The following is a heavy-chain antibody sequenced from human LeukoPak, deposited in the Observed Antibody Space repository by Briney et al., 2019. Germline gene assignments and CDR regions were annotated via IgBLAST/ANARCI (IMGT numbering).Heavy chain of an antibody. J-gene: IGHJ4*02. D-gene: IGHD2-8*01. CDR1: GFTSSRYW. V-gene: IGHV3-7*05. Sequence: PGGSQRLSCAASGFTSSRYWMGWARQAPGKGLEWVATIKEDGGEKYYVDSVKGRFTISRDNAKNSLFLQMNSLRAEDTAVYYCAVHNGDYWGQGTLVTVSP. CDR2: IKEDGGEK. CDR3: AVHNGDY.